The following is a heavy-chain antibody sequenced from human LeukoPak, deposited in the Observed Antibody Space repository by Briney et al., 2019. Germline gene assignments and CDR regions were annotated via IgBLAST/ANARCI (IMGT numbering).Heavy chain of an antibody. J-gene: IGHJ3*02. V-gene: IGHV3-23*01. CDR1: GFTFSSYA. CDR3: AKDGRYQLLWPPGAFDI. Sequence: PGGSLRLSCAASGFTFSSYAMSWVRQAPGKGLEWVSAISGSGGSTYYADSVKGRFTISRDNSKNTLYLQMNSLRAEDTAVYYCAKDGRYQLLWPPGAFDIWGQGTMVTVSS. CDR2: ISGSGGST. D-gene: IGHD2-2*01.